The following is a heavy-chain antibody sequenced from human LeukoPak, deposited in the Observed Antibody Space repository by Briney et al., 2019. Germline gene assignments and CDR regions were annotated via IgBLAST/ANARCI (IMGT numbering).Heavy chain of an antibody. V-gene: IGHV4-59*11. Sequence: SETLSLTCSVSGGSISSHYWSWIRQPPGKELEWIGYIYYTGTTNYRPSLKSRVTISVDTSKNQFSLNLTSVTAADTAVYYCARAYSSSSGRPFDYWGQGTLVTVSS. J-gene: IGHJ4*02. D-gene: IGHD6-6*01. CDR1: GGSISSHY. CDR3: ARAYSSSSGRPFDY. CDR2: IYYTGTT.